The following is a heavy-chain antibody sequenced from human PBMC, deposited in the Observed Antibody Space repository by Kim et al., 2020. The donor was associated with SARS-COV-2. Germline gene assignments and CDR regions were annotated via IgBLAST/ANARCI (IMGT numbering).Heavy chain of an antibody. CDR2: IIPILGIA. CDR3: ARESGSYDAFDI. J-gene: IGHJ3*02. CDR1: GGTFSSYT. Sequence: SVKVSCKASGGTFSSYTISWVRQAPGQGLEWMGRIIPILGIANYAQKFQGRVTITADKSTSTAYMELSSLRSEDTAVYYCARESGSYDAFDIWGQGTMVTVSS. V-gene: IGHV1-69*04. D-gene: IGHD1-26*01.